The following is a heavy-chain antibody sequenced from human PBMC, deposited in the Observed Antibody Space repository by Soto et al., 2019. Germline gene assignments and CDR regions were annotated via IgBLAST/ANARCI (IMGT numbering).Heavy chain of an antibody. CDR2: ISGSGGST. D-gene: IGHD3-10*01. V-gene: IGHV3-23*01. CDR3: AKDPRVHYDDSGRSSY. Sequence: EVQLLESGGGLVQPGGSLRLSCAASGFTFSNYAMSWVRQAPGKGLEWVSAISGSGGSTYYADSVKGRFTISRDNSNNTLYLQMNSLRAEDTAVYYCAKDPRVHYDDSGRSSYWGQGTLVTVSS. CDR1: GFTFSNYA. J-gene: IGHJ4*02.